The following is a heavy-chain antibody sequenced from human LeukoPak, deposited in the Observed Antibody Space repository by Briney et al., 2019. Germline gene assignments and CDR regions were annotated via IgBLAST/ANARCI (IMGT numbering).Heavy chain of an antibody. Sequence: GGSLRLSCAASGFTFSSYEMNWLRQAPGKGLEWVSYISSSGSTIYYAVSVKGRCTISRDNAKNSLYLQMNSLRAEDTAVHYCARQEQQLVTFDYWGQGTLVTVSS. CDR2: ISSSGSTI. V-gene: IGHV3-48*03. J-gene: IGHJ4*02. CDR3: ARQEQQLVTFDY. CDR1: GFTFSSYE. D-gene: IGHD6-13*01.